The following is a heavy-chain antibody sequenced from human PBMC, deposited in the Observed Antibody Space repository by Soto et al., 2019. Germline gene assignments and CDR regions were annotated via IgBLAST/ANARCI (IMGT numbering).Heavy chain of an antibody. V-gene: IGHV4-59*01. CDR2: TYYSGST. CDR3: ARVRGTAGKRYFDY. D-gene: IGHD6-13*01. Sequence: XETLSLVFTVSGGSMIAYYWNWMRQPPGKGLQWIGYTYYSGSTTYNPSLKSRVTISVDSSKNQFSLKLDSVTPADTAVYYCARVRGTAGKRYFDYWGPGTLVTVSS. CDR1: GGSMIAYY. J-gene: IGHJ4*02.